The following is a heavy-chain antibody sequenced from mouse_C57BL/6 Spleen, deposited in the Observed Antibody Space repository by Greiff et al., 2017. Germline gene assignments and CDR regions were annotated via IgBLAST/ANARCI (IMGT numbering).Heavy chain of an antibody. V-gene: IGHV1-15*01. CDR3: TRGGITTVPPDY. D-gene: IGHD1-1*01. CDR2: IDPETGGT. Sequence: QVQLKQSGAELVRPGASVTLSCKASGYTFTDYEMHWVKQTPVHGLEWIGAIDPETGGTASTQKFKGKAILTADKSSSTAYMELRSLTSEDSAVYYGTRGGITTVPPDYWGQGTTLTVSS. J-gene: IGHJ2*01. CDR1: GYTFTDYE.